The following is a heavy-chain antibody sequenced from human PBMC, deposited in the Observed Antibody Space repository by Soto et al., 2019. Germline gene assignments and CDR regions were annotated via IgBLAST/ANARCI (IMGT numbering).Heavy chain of an antibody. CDR1: GASISSAGYS. V-gene: IGHV4-31*03. J-gene: IGHJ5*02. D-gene: IGHD2-2*01. Sequence: PSETLSLTCTVSGASISSAGYSWSWVRQHPGKGLEWIGYITYSGDTDYNPSLRSRVSISIDTSRNQFSLKLSSVTAADTAVYYCARDRCSSTRWEGCWFGHWGQGTLVTVS. CDR3: ARDRCSSTRWEGCWFGH. CDR2: ITYSGDT.